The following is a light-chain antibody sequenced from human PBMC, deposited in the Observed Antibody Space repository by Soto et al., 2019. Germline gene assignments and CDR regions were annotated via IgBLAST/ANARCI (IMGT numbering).Light chain of an antibody. CDR2: DVS. Sequence: QSVLTQPRSVSGSPGQSVTISCTGTSSDVGGYNYVSWYQQHPGKAPKHMIYDVSKRPSGVPDRFSGSKSGNTASLTISGLQAEDEADYYCCSYAGSYTFYVFGTGTKVTVL. CDR3: CSYAGSYTFYV. CDR1: SSDVGGYNY. J-gene: IGLJ1*01. V-gene: IGLV2-11*01.